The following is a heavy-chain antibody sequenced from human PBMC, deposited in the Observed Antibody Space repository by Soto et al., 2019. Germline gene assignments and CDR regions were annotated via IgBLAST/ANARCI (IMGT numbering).Heavy chain of an antibody. CDR1: GSTSITFA. J-gene: IGHJ4*02. V-gene: IGHV3-64*01. CDR2: ISSNEGST. Sequence: EVQLVESGGGLFQPGGPRKLPVQAPGSTSITFAFHWFRRAPGKGLEYVSAISSNEGSTYYANSVKGRFTISRDNSKNTLYLQMGSLRTEDMAVYYCARGGLYIAVAGRTFDYWGQGTLVTVSS. CDR3: ARGGLYIAVAGRTFDY. D-gene: IGHD6-19*01.